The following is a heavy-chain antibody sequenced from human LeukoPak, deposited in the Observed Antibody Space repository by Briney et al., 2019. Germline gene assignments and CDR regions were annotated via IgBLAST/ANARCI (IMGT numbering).Heavy chain of an antibody. J-gene: IGHJ4*02. CDR3: ARLAAGTFNDY. D-gene: IGHD6-13*01. V-gene: IGHV1-46*01. Sequence: SVKVSFKSSGYTSTSYYMHLMRQPPAQGLEWMGIINPSGGSTSYAQKFQGRVTMTRDTSTSTVYMELSSLRSEDTAVYYCARLAAGTFNDYWGQGTLVTVSS. CDR1: GYTSTSYY. CDR2: INPSGGST.